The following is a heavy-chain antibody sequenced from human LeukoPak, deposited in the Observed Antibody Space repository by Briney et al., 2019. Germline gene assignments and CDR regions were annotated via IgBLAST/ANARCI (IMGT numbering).Heavy chain of an antibody. CDR2: IIPIFGTA. CDR1: GGTFSSYA. Sequence: SVKVSCKASGGTFSSYAISWVRQAPGQGLEWMGGIIPIFGTANYAQRFQGRVTITADESTSTAYMELSSLRSEDTAVYYCARGERGYDFWSGYSWGYYYGMDVWGQGTTVTVSS. CDR3: ARGERGYDFWSGYSWGYYYGMDV. J-gene: IGHJ6*02. V-gene: IGHV1-69*13. D-gene: IGHD3-3*01.